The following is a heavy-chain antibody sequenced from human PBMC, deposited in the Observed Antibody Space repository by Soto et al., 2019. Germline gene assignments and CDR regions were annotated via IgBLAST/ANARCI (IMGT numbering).Heavy chain of an antibody. CDR2: ISGSGGST. J-gene: IGHJ6*02. CDR3: GAYWSTTSCPGHYYGMDV. V-gene: IGHV3-23*01. CDR1: GFTFSTYS. Sequence: EVQLLESGGGLVQPGGSLRLSCAASGFTFSTYSMTWVRQAPGKGLEGVSAISGSGGSTYYAGSVKGRFTISRDNSKNTLYLQRDSLRAEDTALYNCGAYWSTTSCPGHYYGMDVWGQGTTVTVSS. D-gene: IGHD2-2*01.